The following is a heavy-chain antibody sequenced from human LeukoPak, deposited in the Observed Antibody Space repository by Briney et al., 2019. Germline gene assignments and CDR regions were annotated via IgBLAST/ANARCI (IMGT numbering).Heavy chain of an antibody. Sequence: GASVKVSCKASGGTFSSYAVSWVRQAPGQGLEWMGRIIPILGIANYAQKFQGRVTITADKSTSTAYMELSSLRSDDTAVYYCARAPDSSPNWFDPWGQGTLVTVSP. V-gene: IGHV1-69*04. CDR1: GGTFSSYA. D-gene: IGHD6-13*01. J-gene: IGHJ5*02. CDR2: IIPILGIA. CDR3: ARAPDSSPNWFDP.